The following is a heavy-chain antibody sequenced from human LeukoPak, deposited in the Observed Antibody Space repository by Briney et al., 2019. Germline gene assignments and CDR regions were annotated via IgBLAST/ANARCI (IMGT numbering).Heavy chain of an antibody. D-gene: IGHD4-11*01. CDR3: ARGDTNYVDYYYMDV. V-gene: IGHV3-21*01. CDR2: ISSSSSYI. CDR1: RFTFSSST. J-gene: IGHJ6*03. Sequence: PGGSLRLSCAASRFTFSSSTMNWVRQAPGKGLEWVSSISSSSSYIYYADSVKGRFAISGDNAKNSLYLQMNSLRAEDTAVYYCARGDTNYVDYYYMDVWGKGTTVTISS.